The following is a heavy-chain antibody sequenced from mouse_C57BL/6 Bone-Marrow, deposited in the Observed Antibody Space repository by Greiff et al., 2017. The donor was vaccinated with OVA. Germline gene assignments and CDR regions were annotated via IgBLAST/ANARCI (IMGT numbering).Heavy chain of an antibody. V-gene: IGHV5-12*01. J-gene: IGHJ4*01. CDR1: GFTFSDFY. CDR2: ISNGGGST. Sequence: EVQVVESGGGLVQPGGSLKLSCAASGFTFSDFYMYWIRQTPEKRLEWVAYISNGGGSTYYPDTVKGRFTISRDNPKNTLYLQMSRLKSEDTAMYYCARLDAMDYWGQGTSVTVSS. CDR3: ARLDAMDY.